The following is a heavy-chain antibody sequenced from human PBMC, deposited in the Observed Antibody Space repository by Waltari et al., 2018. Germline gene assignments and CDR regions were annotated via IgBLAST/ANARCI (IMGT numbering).Heavy chain of an antibody. Sequence: QVQLVQSGAEVKTPGASVKVSCKASGYTFSDFYMHWVRQAPGQGLEWMGFINPNSGDTKYAQTFQGRVTMNRDMSITTAYMELSSLRSDDTAAYYCARGNPLHNGDRMIFAYWGQGALVAVSS. D-gene: IGHD4-17*01. V-gene: IGHV1-2*02. J-gene: IGHJ4*02. CDR1: GYTFSDFY. CDR3: ARGNPLHNGDRMIFAY. CDR2: INPNSGDT.